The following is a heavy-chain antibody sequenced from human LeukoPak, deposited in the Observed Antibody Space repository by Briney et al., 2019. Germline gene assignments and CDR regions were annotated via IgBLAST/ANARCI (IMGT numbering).Heavy chain of an antibody. V-gene: IGHV4-59*08. CDR3: VRLSVVSPRRYFDL. Sequence: SEPLSLPSPLSRASISGVCRGCSWQPPGEGQEWNAYIFYTGSTNYNPSLKSRVTISVDTPKSQFSLKLTSVTAADSALYYCVRLSVVSPRRYFDLWGCGTLVTVSS. D-gene: IGHD4-23*01. CDR1: RASISGVC. J-gene: IGHJ2*01. CDR2: IFYTGST.